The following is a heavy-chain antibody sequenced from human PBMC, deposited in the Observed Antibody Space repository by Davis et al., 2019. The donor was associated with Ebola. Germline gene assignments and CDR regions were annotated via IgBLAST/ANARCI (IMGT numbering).Heavy chain of an antibody. Sequence: ASVKVFCKASGYTFTDYYIHWVRQAPGQGLEWMGRINPNSGGSSYAQKFQGRVTMTRDTSISTAYMEVGSLKSDDTAVYYCARAQFPTTSDHWGQGTLVTVSS. CDR2: INPNSGGS. CDR3: ARAQFPTTSDH. V-gene: IGHV1-2*06. D-gene: IGHD1-1*01. CDR1: GYTFTDYY. J-gene: IGHJ4*02.